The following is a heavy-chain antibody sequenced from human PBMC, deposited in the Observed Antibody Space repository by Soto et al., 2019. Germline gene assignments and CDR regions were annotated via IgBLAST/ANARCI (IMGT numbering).Heavy chain of an antibody. Sequence: TGGSLRLSCAASEFTFSRHGMHWVRQAPGKGLQWVGVIWSDGSNEVYADSVKGRFIISRDNSKNILYLQMNSLRAEDTAVYYCARERTFGDNKHNYMDVWGTGITVTVSS. CDR2: IWSDGSNE. CDR3: ARERTFGDNKHNYMDV. CDR1: EFTFSRHG. V-gene: IGHV3-33*01. J-gene: IGHJ6*03. D-gene: IGHD3-10*01.